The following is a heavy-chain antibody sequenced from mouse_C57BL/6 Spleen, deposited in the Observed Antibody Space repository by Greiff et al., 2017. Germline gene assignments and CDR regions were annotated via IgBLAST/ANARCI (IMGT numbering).Heavy chain of an antibody. V-gene: IGHV5-9-1*02. Sequence: EVKLVESGEGLVKPGGSLKLSCAASGFTFSSYAMSWVRQTPEKRVEWVAYISSGGDYIYYADTVKGRFTISRDNARNTLYLQMSSLKSEDTAMYYCTRDRYYGSRNAMDYWGQGTSVTVSS. CDR1: GFTFSSYA. J-gene: IGHJ4*01. CDR3: TRDRYYGSRNAMDY. D-gene: IGHD1-1*01. CDR2: ISSGGDYI.